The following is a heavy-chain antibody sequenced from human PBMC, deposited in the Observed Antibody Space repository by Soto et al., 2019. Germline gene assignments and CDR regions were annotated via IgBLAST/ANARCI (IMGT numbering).Heavy chain of an antibody. Sequence: EASVKVSCKASGGTFSSYAISWVRQAPGQGLEWMGGIIPIFGTANYAQKFQGRVTITADESTSTAYMELSSLRSEDTAVYYCARANVVVVPGNWFDPWGQGTLVTVSS. J-gene: IGHJ5*02. CDR1: GGTFSSYA. CDR2: IIPIFGTA. D-gene: IGHD2-2*01. CDR3: ARANVVVVPGNWFDP. V-gene: IGHV1-69*13.